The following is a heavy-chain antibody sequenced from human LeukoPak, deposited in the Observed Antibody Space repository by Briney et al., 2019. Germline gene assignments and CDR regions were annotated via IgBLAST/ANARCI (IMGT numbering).Heavy chain of an antibody. CDR3: ALGDWNHRYYFDY. Sequence: SVKVSCKASGGTFSSYAISWVRQAPGQGLEWMGGIIPIFGTANCAQKFQGRVTITADESTSTAYMELSSLRSEDTAVYYCALGDWNHRYYFDYWGQGTLVTVSS. CDR1: GGTFSSYA. J-gene: IGHJ4*02. CDR2: IIPIFGTA. V-gene: IGHV1-69*01. D-gene: IGHD1-1*01.